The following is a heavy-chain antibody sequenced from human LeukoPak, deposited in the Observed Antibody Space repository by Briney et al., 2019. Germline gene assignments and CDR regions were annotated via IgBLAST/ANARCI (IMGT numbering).Heavy chain of an antibody. D-gene: IGHD3-22*01. Sequence: SVKVSCKASGGTSSSYAISWVRQAPGQGLEWMGGIIPIFGTANYAQKFQGRVTITADESTSTAYMELSSLRSEDTAVYYCAIGYYDSSGYYLRAFDIWGQGTMVTVSS. CDR3: AIGYYDSSGYYLRAFDI. V-gene: IGHV1-69*13. J-gene: IGHJ3*02. CDR2: IIPIFGTA. CDR1: GGTSSSYA.